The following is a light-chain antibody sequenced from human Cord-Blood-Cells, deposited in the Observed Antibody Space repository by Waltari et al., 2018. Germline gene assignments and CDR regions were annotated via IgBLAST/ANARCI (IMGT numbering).Light chain of an antibody. CDR3: AAWDDSLNGWV. CDR1: RSTIVSNT. J-gene: IGLJ3*02. Sequence: QSVLTQPPSASRTPGQRVTISCSGSRSTIVSNTVPWYQQLPGTAPKLLIYSNNQRPSGVPGRFSGSKSGTSASLAISGLQSEDEADYYCAAWDDSLNGWVFGGGTKLTVL. CDR2: SNN. V-gene: IGLV1-44*01.